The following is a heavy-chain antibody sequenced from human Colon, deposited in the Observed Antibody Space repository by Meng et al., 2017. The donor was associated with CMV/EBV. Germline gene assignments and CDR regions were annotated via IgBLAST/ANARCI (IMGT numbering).Heavy chain of an antibody. CDR2: IKPSGGST. CDR1: GFTFSTQY. D-gene: IGHD2-15*01. J-gene: IGHJ4*02. V-gene: IGHV1-46*01. Sequence: QEQLVQSGAEVKKPGASVKVSCKASGFTFSTQYIHWVRQAPGQGLEWLGIIKPSGGSTGYAQKFQGRVTMTRDTSTSTVYMELSSLRSEDTAMYYCTRDIVLWGQRTLVTVSS. CDR3: TRDIVL.